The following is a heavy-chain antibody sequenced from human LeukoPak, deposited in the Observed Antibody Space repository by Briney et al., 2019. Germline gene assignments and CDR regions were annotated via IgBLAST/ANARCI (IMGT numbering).Heavy chain of an antibody. V-gene: IGHV1-2*02. CDR1: GYTFTDNY. CDR3: ARDGSVESGHYYFDY. D-gene: IGHD3-10*01. CDR2: VAPKGGAT. J-gene: IGHJ4*02. Sequence: ASVTVSCKASGYTFTDNYIHWVRQAPGQGVEWMGWVAPKGGATTYAPKLQGRLTLTRDRSSTTAYMDLSGLRSDATATYYCARDGSVESGHYYFDYWGQGTLLTVSS.